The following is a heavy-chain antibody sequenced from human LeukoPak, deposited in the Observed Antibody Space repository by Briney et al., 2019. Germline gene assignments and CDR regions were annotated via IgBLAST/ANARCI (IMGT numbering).Heavy chain of an antibody. Sequence: SETLSLTCAVYGGSFSGYYWSWIRQPPGKGLEWIGEINHSGSTNYNPSLKSRVTISVDTSKNQFSLKLSSVTAADTAVYYCAVRGYGDHNWFDPWGQGTLVTVSS. J-gene: IGHJ5*02. CDR1: GGSFSGYY. D-gene: IGHD4-17*01. CDR3: AVRGYGDHNWFDP. CDR2: INHSGST. V-gene: IGHV4-34*01.